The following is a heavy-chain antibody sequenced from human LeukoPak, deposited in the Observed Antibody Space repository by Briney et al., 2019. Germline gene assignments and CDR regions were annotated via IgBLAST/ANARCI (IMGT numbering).Heavy chain of an antibody. V-gene: IGHV4-59*08. Sequence: SETLSLTCSGSGCSISSLYWSWIRQPPGKGLEWIGYIYYDGTTNYKPPLKRRVTMFVDMSKNQFSQRQSSGTGADTAVKYCARRRAYCSSSAFDYWGQGTLVTVSS. D-gene: IGHD6-6*01. CDR1: GCSISSLY. CDR2: IYYDGTT. J-gene: IGHJ4*02. CDR3: ARRRAYCSSSAFDY.